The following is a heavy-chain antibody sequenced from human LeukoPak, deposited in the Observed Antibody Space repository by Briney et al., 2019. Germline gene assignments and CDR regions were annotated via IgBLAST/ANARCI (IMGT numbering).Heavy chain of an antibody. J-gene: IGHJ3*02. D-gene: IGHD6-6*01. CDR1: GGSISSSSYY. Sequence: SETLSLTCTVSGGSISSSSYYWGWIRQPPGKGLEWIGSIYYSGSTYYNPSLKSRVTISVDTSKNQYSLKLSSVTAADTAVYYCARHGGIASRRAFDIWGQGTMVTISS. CDR2: IYYSGST. CDR3: ARHGGIASRRAFDI. V-gene: IGHV4-39*01.